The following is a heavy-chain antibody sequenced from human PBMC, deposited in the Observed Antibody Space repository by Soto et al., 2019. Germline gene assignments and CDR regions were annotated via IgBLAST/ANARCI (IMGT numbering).Heavy chain of an antibody. Sequence: QLQLQESGPGLVKPSETLSLTCAVSGGSISSSSYYWGWIRQPPGKGLEWIGSIYYSGSTYYTPSLQRRVTIPVDTSKNQFSLKLNSVTAADTAVYYCARRTVNIRTFYSGLKTHCFDYWGQGTLVTVSS. CDR1: GGSISSSSYY. V-gene: IGHV4-39*01. D-gene: IGHD6-19*01. J-gene: IGHJ4*02. CDR2: IYYSGST. CDR3: ARRTVNIRTFYSGLKTHCFDY.